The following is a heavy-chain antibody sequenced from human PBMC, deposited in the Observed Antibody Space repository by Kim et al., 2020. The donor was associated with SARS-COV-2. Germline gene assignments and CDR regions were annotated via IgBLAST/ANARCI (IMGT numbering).Heavy chain of an antibody. J-gene: IGHJ4*02. Sequence: YADSVKGRFTISRDNSKNTLYLQMNSLRAEDTAVYYCAKEPLWFGAEVDYWGQGTLVTVSS. CDR3: AKEPLWFGAEVDY. D-gene: IGHD3-10*01. V-gene: IGHV3-23*01.